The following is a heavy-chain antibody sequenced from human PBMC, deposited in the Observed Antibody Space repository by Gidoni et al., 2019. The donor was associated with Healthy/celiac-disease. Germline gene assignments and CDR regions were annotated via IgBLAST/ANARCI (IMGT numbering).Heavy chain of an antibody. Sequence: QAQLQQWGAVLLKPSETLSLTCAVYGGSFSGYYWSWLRQPPGKGLEWSGEINHSGSTNYNPSLKSRVTISVDTSKNQFSLKLSSVTAADTAVYYCARSPIFGVVIISDWGQGTLVTVSS. J-gene: IGHJ4*02. V-gene: IGHV4-34*01. CDR2: INHSGST. CDR3: ARSPIFGVVIISD. CDR1: GGSFSGYY. D-gene: IGHD3-3*01.